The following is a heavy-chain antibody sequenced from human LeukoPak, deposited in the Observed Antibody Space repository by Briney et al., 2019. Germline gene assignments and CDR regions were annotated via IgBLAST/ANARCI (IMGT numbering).Heavy chain of an antibody. J-gene: IGHJ5*02. V-gene: IGHV4-39*01. D-gene: IGHD6-19*01. CDR2: VHHSGST. Sequence: SETLSLTCTLSGGSIRSTSYYWGWIRQPPGKGLEWLGSVHHSGSTYDNPSLKSRVTISVDTSKNQFSLKLISVTAADTAVYYCARRSTVAGRGRFDPWGQGTLVTVSS. CDR1: GGSIRSTSYY. CDR3: ARRSTVAGRGRFDP.